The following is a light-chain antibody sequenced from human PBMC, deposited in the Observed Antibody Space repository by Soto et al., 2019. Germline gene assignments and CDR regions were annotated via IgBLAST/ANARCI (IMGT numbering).Light chain of an antibody. CDR1: QSVSRY. Sequence: EIELTQSPGTLSLSPGERATLSCRASQSVSRYLAWYQQKPGQAPRLLIYGASTRATGIPARFSGSGSGTDFTLTISRLEPEDFAVYYCQQYGTSPWTFGQGTKVEIK. J-gene: IGKJ1*01. CDR3: QQYGTSPWT. CDR2: GAS. V-gene: IGKV3-20*01.